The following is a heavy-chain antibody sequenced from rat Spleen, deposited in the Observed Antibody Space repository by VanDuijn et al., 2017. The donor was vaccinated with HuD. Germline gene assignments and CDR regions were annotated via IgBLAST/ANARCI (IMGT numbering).Heavy chain of an antibody. V-gene: IGHV5S11*01. CDR1: GFTFSNYD. J-gene: IGHJ2*01. CDR3: ARPGAAIHYFDY. D-gene: IGHD1-2*01. Sequence: EVQLVESGGGLVQPGRSLKLSCAASGFTFSNYDMAWVRQAPTKGLEWVASISTSGGSTYYRDSVKGRFTVSRDNAKSTLYLQMDSLRSEETATYYCARPGAAIHYFDYWGQGVMVTVSS. CDR2: ISTSGGST.